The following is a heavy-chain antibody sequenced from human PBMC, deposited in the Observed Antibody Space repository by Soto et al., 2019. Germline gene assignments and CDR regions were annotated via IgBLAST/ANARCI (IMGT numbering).Heavy chain of an antibody. CDR3: ARYSSSWSFDY. CDR1: GGSISSGGYS. J-gene: IGHJ4*02. D-gene: IGHD6-13*01. V-gene: IGHV4-30-2*01. CDR2: IYHSGST. Sequence: SESLSLTCAVSGGSISSGGYSWSWIRQPPGKGLEWIGYIYHSGSTYYNPSLKSRVTISVDRSKNQFSLKLSSVTAADTAVYYCARYSSSWSFDYWGQGTLVTVSS.